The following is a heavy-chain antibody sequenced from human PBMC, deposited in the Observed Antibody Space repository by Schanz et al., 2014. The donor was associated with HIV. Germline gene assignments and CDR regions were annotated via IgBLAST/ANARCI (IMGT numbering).Heavy chain of an antibody. CDR3: VRGDTVFEY. CDR1: GFTFSSYG. D-gene: IGHD5-18*01. J-gene: IGHJ4*02. CDR2: ISYDGSNK. V-gene: IGHV3-30*03. Sequence: VQLVESGGGLVQPGRSLRLSCAASGFTFSSYGMHWVRQAPGEGLEWVAAISYDGSNKYYADSVKGRFTISRDNSKNTLYLQMNSLRFADTAVYYCVRGDTVFEYWGQGTLVTVS.